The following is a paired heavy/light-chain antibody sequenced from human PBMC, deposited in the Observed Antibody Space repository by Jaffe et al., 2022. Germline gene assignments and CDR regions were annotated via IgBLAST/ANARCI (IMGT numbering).Heavy chain of an antibody. CDR2: IIPIFGTA. D-gene: IGHD3-10*01. J-gene: IGHJ5*02. V-gene: IGHV1-69*01. CDR3: GVSRPSPRYYYGSGSYYHAGFDP. CDR1: GGTFSSYA. Sequence: QVQLVQSGAEVKKPGSSVKVSCKASGGTFSSYAISWVRQAPGQGLEWMGGIIPIFGTANYAQKFQGRVTITADESTSTAYMELSSLRSEDTAVYYCGVSRPSPRYYYGSGSYYHAGFDPWGQGTLVTVSS.
Light chain of an antibody. V-gene: IGKV3-15*01. CDR1: QSVSSN. J-gene: IGKJ3*01. CDR3: QQYNNWLLFT. CDR2: GAS. Sequence: EIVMTQSPATLSVSPGERATLSCRASQSVSSNLAWYQQKPGQAPRLLIYGASTRATGIPARFSGSGSGTEFTLTISSLQSEDFAVYYCQQYNNWLLFTFGPGTKVDIK.